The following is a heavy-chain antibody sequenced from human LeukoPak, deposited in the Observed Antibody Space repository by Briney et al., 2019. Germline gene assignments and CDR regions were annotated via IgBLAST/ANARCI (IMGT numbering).Heavy chain of an antibody. CDR2: IASDGSST. Sequence: GGSLRLSCAASGFTFSSYWMNWVRQAPGKGLVWVSRIASDGSSTTYADSVKGRFSISRDNAKNTLYLQMNSLRAEDTAVYYCARDSPRYCSGGSCYPDYWGQGTLVTVSS. V-gene: IGHV3-74*01. D-gene: IGHD2-15*01. CDR3: ARDSPRYCSGGSCYPDY. CDR1: GFTFSSYW. J-gene: IGHJ4*02.